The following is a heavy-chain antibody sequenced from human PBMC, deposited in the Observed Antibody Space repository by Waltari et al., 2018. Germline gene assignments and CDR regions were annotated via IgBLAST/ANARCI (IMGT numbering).Heavy chain of an antibody. CDR1: GYTFTSYY. J-gene: IGHJ4*02. Sequence: QVQLVQSGAEVKKPGASVKVSCKASGYTFTSYYMHWVRQAPGQGLEWMGRINRSGGSTSYAQKFQGRVTMTRDTSTSTVYMELSSLRSEDTAVYYCARDLLWGAYYFDYWGQGTLVTVPS. CDR2: INRSGGST. D-gene: IGHD2-21*01. V-gene: IGHV1-46*01. CDR3: ARDLLWGAYYFDY.